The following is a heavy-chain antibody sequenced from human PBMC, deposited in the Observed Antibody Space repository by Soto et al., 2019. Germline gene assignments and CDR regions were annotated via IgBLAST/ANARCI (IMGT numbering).Heavy chain of an antibody. CDR1: GGTFSSYT. J-gene: IGHJ4*02. CDR2: IIPILGIA. D-gene: IGHD1-26*01. V-gene: IGHV1-69*04. Sequence: ASVKVSCKASGGTFSSYTISWVRQAPGQGLEWMGRIIPILGIANYAQKFQGRVTITADKSTSTAYMELSSLRSDDTAVYYCARDGGVGATFDYWGQGTLVTVSS. CDR3: ARDGGVGATFDY.